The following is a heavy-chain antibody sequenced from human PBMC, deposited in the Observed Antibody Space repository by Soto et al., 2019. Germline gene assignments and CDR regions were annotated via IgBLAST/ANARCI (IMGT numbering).Heavy chain of an antibody. CDR3: ARGIAAGGTSFSRYFDF. Sequence: PGGSLRLSCAASGFTFRSYGMHWVRQAPGKGLEWVAVISFDGNNKYYADSVKGRFTISRDNSKSTLYLQMNSLRVEDTAVYYCARGIAAGGTSFSRYFDFWGQGTLVTVSS. CDR1: GFTFRSYG. J-gene: IGHJ4*02. D-gene: IGHD6-13*01. CDR2: ISFDGNNK. V-gene: IGHV3-30*03.